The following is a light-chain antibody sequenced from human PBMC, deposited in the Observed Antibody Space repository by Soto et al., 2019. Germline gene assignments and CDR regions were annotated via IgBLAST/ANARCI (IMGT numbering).Light chain of an antibody. CDR2: ENN. J-gene: IGLJ1*01. V-gene: IGLV1-51*02. Sequence: QSVLTQPPSVSAAPGQKVTISCSGSSSNIGNNYVSWYQQLPGTAPKLLIFENNKRPSGIPDRFSGSKSGTSATLGITGLQTGNEADYYCGKWDNSLGAPYVFGTGTKVTVL. CDR1: SSNIGNNY. CDR3: GKWDNSLGAPYV.